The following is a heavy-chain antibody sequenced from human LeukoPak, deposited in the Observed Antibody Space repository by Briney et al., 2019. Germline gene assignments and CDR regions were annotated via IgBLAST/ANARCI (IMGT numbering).Heavy chain of an antibody. Sequence: QAGGSLRLSCAASGFTFSDHFMDWVREAPGKGLEWVGRIRNKASSYTTEYAASVRGRFSVSRDDSRNSLYLQMTSMKTEDPAVYYCARDSTTYYWDYWGQGTLVTVSS. V-gene: IGHV3-72*01. CDR3: ARDSTTYYWDY. CDR1: GFTFSDHF. CDR2: IRNKASSYTT. D-gene: IGHD2-2*01. J-gene: IGHJ4*02.